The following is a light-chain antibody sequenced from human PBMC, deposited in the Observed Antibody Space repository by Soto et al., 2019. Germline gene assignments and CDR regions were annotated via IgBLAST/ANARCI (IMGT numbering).Light chain of an antibody. V-gene: IGKV3-15*01. CDR1: QSVSSN. CDR2: GAS. CDR3: QQYNNWPRT. J-gene: IGKJ1*01. Sequence: EILMRQYTATLSVSPGERATLSCMASQSVSSNLAWYQQKPGQAPRLLIYGASTRATGIPARFSGSGSGTEFTLTISSLQSEDFAVYYCQQYNNWPRTFGQGTNVDIK.